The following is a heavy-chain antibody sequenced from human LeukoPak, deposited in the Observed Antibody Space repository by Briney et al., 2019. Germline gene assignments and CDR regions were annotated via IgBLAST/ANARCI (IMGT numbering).Heavy chain of an antibody. CDR2: ISGSGGST. Sequence: GGSLRLSCAASGFTFSSYAMSWVRQAPGKGLEWVSAISGSGGSTYYADSVKGRFTISRDNSKNTLYLQMNSLRAEDTAVYYCAKVGLVRSGRKGYFDYWGQGTLVTVSS. V-gene: IGHV3-23*01. CDR1: GFTFSSYA. D-gene: IGHD6-19*01. CDR3: AKVGLVRSGRKGYFDY. J-gene: IGHJ4*02.